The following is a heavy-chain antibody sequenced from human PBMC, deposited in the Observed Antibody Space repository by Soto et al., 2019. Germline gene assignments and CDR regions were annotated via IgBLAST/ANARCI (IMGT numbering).Heavy chain of an antibody. Sequence: GGSLRLSCAASGFTFSSYGMHWVRQAPGKGLEWVAVISYDGSNKYYADSVKGRFTISRDNSKNTLYLQMNSLRAEDTAVYYCAKDIIAAADASHPIYYYYGMDVWGQGTTVTVSS. J-gene: IGHJ6*02. CDR3: AKDIIAAADASHPIYYYYGMDV. V-gene: IGHV3-30*18. D-gene: IGHD6-13*01. CDR1: GFTFSSYG. CDR2: ISYDGSNK.